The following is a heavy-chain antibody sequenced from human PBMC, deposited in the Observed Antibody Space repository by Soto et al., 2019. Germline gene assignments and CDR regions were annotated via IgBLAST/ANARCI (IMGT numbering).Heavy chain of an antibody. CDR3: AIDNWNGAYYGLDV. Sequence: EAQLLESGGGLVQPGESLTLSCVASHFAFNIDAMTWVRQAPGKGREWVSSMSGSGSSIYYADSVKGRFTITRDKTKKTLYLQMNGLRAEETAVYWCAIDNWNGAYYGLDVWGQGTTVTVS. CDR1: HFAFNIDA. J-gene: IGHJ6*02. V-gene: IGHV3-23*01. D-gene: IGHD1-20*01. CDR2: MSGSGSSI.